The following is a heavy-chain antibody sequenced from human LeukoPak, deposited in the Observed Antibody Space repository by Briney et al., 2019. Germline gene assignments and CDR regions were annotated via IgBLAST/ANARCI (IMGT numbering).Heavy chain of an antibody. Sequence: ASVKVSCKASGYTFISYGISWVRQAPGQGLEWMGWISAYNGNTNYAQKFQGRVTMTTDTSTTTAYMELRSLTFDDTAVYYCAKYDGPGHYYGMDVWGQGTTVTVSS. D-gene: IGHD3-10*01. CDR2: ISAYNGNT. CDR3: AKYDGPGHYYGMDV. J-gene: IGHJ6*02. CDR1: GYTFISYG. V-gene: IGHV1-18*01.